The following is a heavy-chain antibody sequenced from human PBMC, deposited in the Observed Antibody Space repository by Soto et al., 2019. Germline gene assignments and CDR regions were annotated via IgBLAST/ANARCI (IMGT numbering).Heavy chain of an antibody. D-gene: IGHD5-12*01. CDR1: GGTFSSYA. V-gene: IGHV1-69*13. CDR2: IIPIFGTA. Sequence: ASVKVSCKASGGTFSSYAISWVRQAPGQGLEWMGGIIPIFGTANYAQKFQGRVTITADESTSTAYMELSSLRSEDTAVYYCVNLVATNPGDFGIWGQGTMVTVSS. CDR3: VNLVATNPGDFGI. J-gene: IGHJ3*02.